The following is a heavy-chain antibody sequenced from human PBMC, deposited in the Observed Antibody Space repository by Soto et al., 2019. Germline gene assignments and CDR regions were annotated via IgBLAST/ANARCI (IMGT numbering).Heavy chain of an antibody. V-gene: IGHV4-39*01. CDR2: MYYTGNK. D-gene: IGHD6-6*01. CDR1: GVSSSSSTYY. Sequence: ETLSLICHGSGVSSSSSTYYWDWIRQPPGKGLEWIGAMYYTGNKNYNPSLESRVTMSVDTSKNQFSLKLSSVAPTDTDVYYCARRSSSSLGSLFDPWGRGILVTVYS. CDR3: ARRSSSSLGSLFDP. J-gene: IGHJ5*02.